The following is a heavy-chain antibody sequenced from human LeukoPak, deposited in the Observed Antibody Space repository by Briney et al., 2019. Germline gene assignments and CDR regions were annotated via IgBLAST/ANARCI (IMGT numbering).Heavy chain of an antibody. J-gene: IGHJ4*02. CDR1: GGSISSYY. Sequence: SETLSLTCTVSGGSISSYYWSWIRQPPGKGLGWIGYIYYSGSTNYNPSLKSRVTISVDTSKNQFSLKLSSVTAADTAVYYCARGITYYYDSSGYYSGYYFDYWGQGTLVTVSS. D-gene: IGHD3-22*01. CDR3: ARGITYYYDSSGYYSGYYFDY. V-gene: IGHV4-59*01. CDR2: IYYSGST.